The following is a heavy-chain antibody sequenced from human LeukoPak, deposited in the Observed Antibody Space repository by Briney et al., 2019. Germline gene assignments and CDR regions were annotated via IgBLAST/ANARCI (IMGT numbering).Heavy chain of an antibody. CDR3: AKVSKRGIIPIDY. CDR2: ISGDGAST. D-gene: IGHD3-10*01. CDR1: GFTFDDYA. Sequence: GGSLRLSCAASGFTFDDYAMHWVRQAPGKGLEWVSLISGDGASTYYADSVKGRFTISRDNSKNSLYLQMDSLRTEDTALYYCAKVSKRGIIPIDYWGQGTLVTVSS. V-gene: IGHV3-43*02. J-gene: IGHJ4*02.